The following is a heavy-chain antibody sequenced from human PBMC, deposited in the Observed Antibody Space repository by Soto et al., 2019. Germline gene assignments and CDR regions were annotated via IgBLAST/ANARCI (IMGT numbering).Heavy chain of an antibody. Sequence: GGSLRLSCAAAGFTFSSYGMSWVRPAPGKGLEWVSAISGSGGSTYYADSVKGRFTISRDNSKNTLYLQMNSLRAEDTAVYYWAKVGGFGGGGSCSNWFAPGGRGTRVTVPS. V-gene: IGHV3-23*01. CDR2: ISGSGGST. CDR1: GFTFSSYG. J-gene: IGHJ5*02. D-gene: IGHD2-15*01. CDR3: AKVGGFGGGGSCSNWFAP.